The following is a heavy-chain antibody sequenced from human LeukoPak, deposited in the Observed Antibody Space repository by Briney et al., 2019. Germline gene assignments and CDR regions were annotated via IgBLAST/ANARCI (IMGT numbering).Heavy chain of an antibody. Sequence: QPGGSLRLSCAASGFTLSNYAMSWVRQAPGKGLEWVSTIYNDGSTYYADSMKGRFTISRDNSKNTLYLQVNSLRAEDTAMYYCARNILFAFDIWGQGTMVTVSS. J-gene: IGHJ3*02. CDR1: GFTLSNYA. CDR2: IYNDGST. CDR3: ARNILFAFDI. V-gene: IGHV3-53*01.